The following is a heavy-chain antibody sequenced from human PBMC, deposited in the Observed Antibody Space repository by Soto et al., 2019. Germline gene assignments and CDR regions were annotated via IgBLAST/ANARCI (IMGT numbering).Heavy chain of an antibody. CDR3: ARGQEGVVATH. D-gene: IGHD5-12*01. CDR1: GGSLSGYY. CDR2: VKDGGHT. J-gene: IGHJ4*02. V-gene: IGHV4-34*01. Sequence: QVQLQQWGAGLLKPSETLSLNCAVTGGSLSGYYWSWIRQPPGKGLEWIGEVKDGGHTNYSPSLRGRVTISSDTSNKQLSLRLNSVTAADTGVYYCARGQEGVVATHWDQGSLVTVSS.